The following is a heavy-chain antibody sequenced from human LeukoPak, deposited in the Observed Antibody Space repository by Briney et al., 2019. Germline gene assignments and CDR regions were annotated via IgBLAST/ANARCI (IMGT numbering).Heavy chain of an antibody. J-gene: IGHJ4*02. D-gene: IGHD3-9*01. V-gene: IGHV3-21*01. CDR1: GFTFSTYS. CDR2: ISSSSSYI. Sequence: GGSLRLSCAASGFTFSTYSMNWVRQAPGKGLEWVSSISSSSSYIYYADSVKGRFTISRDNAKNSLYLQMNSLRAEDTAVYYCARGTRYDILTGYLDYWGQGTLVTVSS. CDR3: ARGTRYDILTGYLDY.